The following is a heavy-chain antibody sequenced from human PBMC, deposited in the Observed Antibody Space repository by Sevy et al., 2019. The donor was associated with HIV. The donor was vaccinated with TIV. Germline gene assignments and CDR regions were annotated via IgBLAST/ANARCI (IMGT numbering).Heavy chain of an antibody. CDR2: IYYSGST. CDR3: ARDLGAWGGHDY. Sequence: SETLSLTCTVSGGSISSYYWSWIRQPPGKGLEWIGYIYYSGSTNYNPSLKSRVTISVDTSKNQFSLKLSSVTAADTAVYYCARDLGAWGGHDYWGQGTLVTVSS. CDR1: GGSISSYY. J-gene: IGHJ4*02. D-gene: IGHD3-16*01. V-gene: IGHV4-59*13.